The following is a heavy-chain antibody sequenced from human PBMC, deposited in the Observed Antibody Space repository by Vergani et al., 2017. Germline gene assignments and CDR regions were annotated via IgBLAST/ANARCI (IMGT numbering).Heavy chain of an antibody. CDR3: ARVSSWRDY. D-gene: IGHD6-13*01. J-gene: IGHJ4*02. CDR2: INHSGST. Sequence: QVQLQQWGAGLLKPSETLSLTCAVYGGSFSGYYWSWIRQPPGKGLEWIGEINHSGSTNYNPSLKSLVTISVDASKNQFSLKLSSVTAADTAVYYCARVSSWRDYWGQGTLVTVSS. CDR1: GGSFSGYY. V-gene: IGHV4-34*01.